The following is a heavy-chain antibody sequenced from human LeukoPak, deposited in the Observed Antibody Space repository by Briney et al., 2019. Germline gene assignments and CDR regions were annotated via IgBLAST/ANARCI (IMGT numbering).Heavy chain of an antibody. Sequence: GGSLRLSCAAAGFTVSSTYMRWVRQAPGKGLEGVSVIYSGGSSYYADSVKGRFTISRDNSKSTLYLQMNSLRVEDTAVYYCARLPTGDYWGQGTLVTVSS. V-gene: IGHV3-53*01. CDR1: GFTVSSTY. D-gene: IGHD1-1*01. CDR3: ARLPTGDY. CDR2: IYSGGSS. J-gene: IGHJ4*02.